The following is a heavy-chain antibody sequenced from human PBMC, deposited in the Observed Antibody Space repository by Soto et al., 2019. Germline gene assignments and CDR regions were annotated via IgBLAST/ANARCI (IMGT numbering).Heavy chain of an antibody. D-gene: IGHD1-26*01. CDR2: INPLPTSGST. CDR3: ARDLRVTTGQRPYTVGAATYYYYGMDV. Sequence: ASVKVSCKASGYIFTNYYIHWVRQAPGQGLERMAIINPLPTSGSTNYAQKFQGRVTMTRDTSTSTVYMELSSLRSEDTAVYYCARDLRVTTGQRPYTVGAATYYYYGMDVWGQGTTVTVSS. J-gene: IGHJ6*02. V-gene: IGHV1-46*01. CDR1: GYIFTNYY.